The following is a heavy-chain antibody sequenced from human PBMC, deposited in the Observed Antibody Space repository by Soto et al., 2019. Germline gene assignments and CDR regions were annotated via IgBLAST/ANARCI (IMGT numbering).Heavy chain of an antibody. V-gene: IGHV1-69*18. Sequence: QVQLVQSGTEVKKPGASVKVSCKASGGTFSRSGFHWVRQAPGQGLEWMGMIVPSVDTTNYAQKFQARVTISADQFTSTVYMELRSLRPEDTAGYYCARCPQPPDTADPYAVDVWGQGTRVIVSS. CDR1: GGTFSRSG. CDR3: ARCPQPPDTADPYAVDV. J-gene: IGHJ6*02. CDR2: IVPSVDTT. D-gene: IGHD5-18*01.